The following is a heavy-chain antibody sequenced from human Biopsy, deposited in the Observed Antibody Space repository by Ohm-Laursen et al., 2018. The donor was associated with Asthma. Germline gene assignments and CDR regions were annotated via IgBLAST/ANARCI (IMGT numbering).Heavy chain of an antibody. CDR1: GYTFIGCH. CDR2: INPNSGGT. D-gene: IGHD6-13*01. Sequence: ASVKVSCKASGYTFIGCHIHWMRQAPGQGLEWMGRINPNSGGTNYAQKFQGRVTMTRDTSISTAYMEVSRLRSDDTAVHYWARGQKSAGDRWFDPWGQGTLVTVSS. V-gene: IGHV1-2*06. CDR3: ARGQKSAGDRWFDP. J-gene: IGHJ5*02.